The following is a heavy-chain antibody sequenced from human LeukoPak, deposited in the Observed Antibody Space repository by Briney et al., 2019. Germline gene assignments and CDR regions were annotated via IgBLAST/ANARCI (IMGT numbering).Heavy chain of an antibody. CDR1: GYTFTGYY. CDR3: AREGLYSSGWNDAFDI. CDR2: INPNSGGT. J-gene: IGHJ3*02. Sequence: ASVKVSCKASGYTFTGYYMHWVRQAPGQGLEWMGWINPNSGGTNYAQKFQGRVTMTRDTSISTAYMELSRLRAEDTAVYYCAREGLYSSGWNDAFDIWGQGTMVTVSS. V-gene: IGHV1-2*02. D-gene: IGHD6-19*01.